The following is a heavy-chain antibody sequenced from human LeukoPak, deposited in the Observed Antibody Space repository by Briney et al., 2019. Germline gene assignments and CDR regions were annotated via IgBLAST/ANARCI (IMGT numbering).Heavy chain of an antibody. CDR1: GGSISSGGYY. CDR2: IYYSGST. V-gene: IGHV4-61*08. Sequence: SETLSLTCTVSGGSISSGGYYWSWIRQPPGKGLEWIGYIYYSGSTNYNPSLKSRVTISVDTSKNQFSLKLSSVTAADTAVYYCARGFGGESGSYHYWGQGTLVTVSS. D-gene: IGHD1-26*01. CDR3: ARGFGGESGSYHY. J-gene: IGHJ4*02.